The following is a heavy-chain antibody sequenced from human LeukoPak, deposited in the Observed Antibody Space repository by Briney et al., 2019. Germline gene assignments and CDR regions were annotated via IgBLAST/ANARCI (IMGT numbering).Heavy chain of an antibody. Sequence: ASVKVSCKASGYTFSNFGINWVRQAPGQGLEWMGWISGNDDNPNYGQKFQGRFTVTTDSSTNTAYMELRNLRLDDTAVYYCARDGTSTDDYWGQGTLVTVSS. CDR3: ARDGTSTDDY. J-gene: IGHJ4*02. CDR1: GYTFSNFG. V-gene: IGHV1-18*01. CDR2: ISGNDDNP. D-gene: IGHD2-2*01.